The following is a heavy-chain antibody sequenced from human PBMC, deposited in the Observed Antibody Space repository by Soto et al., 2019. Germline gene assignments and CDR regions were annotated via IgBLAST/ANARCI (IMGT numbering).Heavy chain of an antibody. CDR2: MHYTGFS. J-gene: IGHJ5*02. D-gene: IGHD3-3*01. V-gene: IGHV4-59*02. CDR1: SDSVTSHY. CDR3: ASSRANDFWLDP. Sequence: SETLSLTCSFSSDSVTSHYLTWIRQSPEKGLEWIGYMHYTGFSHYNPSLKSRLTISVDRSKNQFTLQLTSVTVADTAVYYCASSRANDFWLDPWGQGTLVTVSS.